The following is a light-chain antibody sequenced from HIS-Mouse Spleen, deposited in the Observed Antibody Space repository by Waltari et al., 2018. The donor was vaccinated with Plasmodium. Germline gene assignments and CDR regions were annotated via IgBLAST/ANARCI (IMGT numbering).Light chain of an antibody. J-gene: IGKJ3*01. V-gene: IGKV3-15*01. CDR2: GAS. CDR3: QQYNNWSFT. CDR1: QSVSSN. Sequence: EIVMTKSPSPLYVSPGERATLSCRASQSVSSNLAWYQQKPGQAPRLLIYGASTRATGIPARFSGSGSGTEFTLTISSLQSEDFAVYYCQQYNNWSFTFGPGTKVDIK.